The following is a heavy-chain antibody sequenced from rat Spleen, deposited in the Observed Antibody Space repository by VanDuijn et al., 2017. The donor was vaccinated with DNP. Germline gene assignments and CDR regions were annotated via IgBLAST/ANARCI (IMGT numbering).Heavy chain of an antibody. CDR2: ISTGGGNI. CDR3: TSNPHIRTTAPFDY. V-gene: IGHV5-25*01. D-gene: IGHD1-10*01. CDR1: GFTFSDYY. Sequence: EVQLVESGGGLVQPGRSMKLSCAASGFTFSDYYMAWVRQAPTRGLEWVASISTGGGNIDSRDSVKGRFTISRDNTKSTLYLQVSSLRSEDTATYYCTSNPHIRTTAPFDYWGRGTLVTVS. J-gene: IGHJ3*01.